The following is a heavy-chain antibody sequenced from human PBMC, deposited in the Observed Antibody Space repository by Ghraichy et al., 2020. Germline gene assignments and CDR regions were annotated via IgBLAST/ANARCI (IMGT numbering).Heavy chain of an antibody. Sequence: GESLNISCAASGFTFSSYWMSWVRQAPGKGLEWVANIKQDGSEKYYVDSVKGRFTISRDNAKNSLYLQMNSLRAEDTAVYYCARDEGYDFWSGYFSYYYYGMDVWGQGTTVTVSS. V-gene: IGHV3-7*03. CDR2: IKQDGSEK. CDR3: ARDEGYDFWSGYFSYYYYGMDV. J-gene: IGHJ6*02. D-gene: IGHD3-3*01. CDR1: GFTFSSYW.